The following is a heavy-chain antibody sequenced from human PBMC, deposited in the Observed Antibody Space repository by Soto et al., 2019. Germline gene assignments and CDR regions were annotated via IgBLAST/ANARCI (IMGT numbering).Heavy chain of an antibody. CDR2: IYWDDDK. V-gene: IGHV2-5*02. CDR1: GFSLSTSGVG. D-gene: IGHD2-2*01. CDR3: AHSCSSTSCYDYYYYGMDV. Sequence: QITLKESGPTLVKPTQTLTLTCTFSGFSLSTSGVGVGWIRQPPGKALEWLALIYWDDDKRYSPSLKSRLTSTKDTSKNQVVLTMTNMDPVDTATYYCAHSCSSTSCYDYYYYGMDVWGQGTTVTVSS. J-gene: IGHJ6*02.